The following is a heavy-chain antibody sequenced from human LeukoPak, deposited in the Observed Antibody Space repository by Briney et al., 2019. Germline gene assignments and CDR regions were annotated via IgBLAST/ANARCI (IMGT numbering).Heavy chain of an antibody. CDR1: GGSISSYY. CDR2: IYYSGST. V-gene: IGHV4-59*01. J-gene: IGHJ4*02. Sequence: SETLSLTCTVSGGSISSYYWSWIRQPPGKGLEWIGYIYYSGSTNYNPSPKSRVTISVDTSKNQFSLKLSSVTAADTAVYYCARSDILTGYYFDYWGQGTLVTVSS. CDR3: ARSDILTGYYFDY. D-gene: IGHD3-9*01.